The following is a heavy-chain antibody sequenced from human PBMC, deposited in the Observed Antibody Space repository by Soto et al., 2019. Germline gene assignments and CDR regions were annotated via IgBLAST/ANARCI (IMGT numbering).Heavy chain of an antibody. CDR2: ISGIGGST. D-gene: IGHD6-13*01. Sequence: EVQLLESGGGLVQPGGSLRLSCAASGFTFTDYASSWVRQAPGKVLEWVATISGIGGSTYLADSVKGRLSISRDNSKNTVSLLMNSLRAEDTAVYFCARGSSGYISSWYYFDYGGRGTLVTVSS. CDR1: GFTFTDYA. V-gene: IGHV3-23*01. CDR3: ARGSSGYISSWYYFDY. J-gene: IGHJ4*02.